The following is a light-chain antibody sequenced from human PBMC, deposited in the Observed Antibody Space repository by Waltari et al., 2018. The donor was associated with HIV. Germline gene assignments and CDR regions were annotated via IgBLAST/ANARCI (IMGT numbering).Light chain of an antibody. CDR3: QHYYSYSYS. Sequence: DIQMTQSPSTLSASIGDRVTITCRASQTVSSSLAWYQQKSGKAPDLLIYRTSILASGVPSRFSGSGSGTEFTLTISSLQPDDFATYYCQHYYSYSYSFGQGTKLEI. V-gene: IGKV1-5*03. CDR1: QTVSSS. CDR2: RTS. J-gene: IGKJ2*01.